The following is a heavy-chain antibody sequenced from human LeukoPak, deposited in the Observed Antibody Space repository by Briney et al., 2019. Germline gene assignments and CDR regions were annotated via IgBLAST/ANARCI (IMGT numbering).Heavy chain of an antibody. Sequence: SQTLSLTCAISGDFVSTDSAAWNWIRQSPSRGLEWLGRTYYRSKWYNDYAVSVKSRITINPDTSKNQFSLQLNSVTPEDTAVYYCASGAGRRLDYWGQGTLVTVSS. CDR1: GDFVSTDSAA. V-gene: IGHV6-1*01. J-gene: IGHJ4*02. CDR3: ASGAGRRLDY. D-gene: IGHD4-17*01. CDR2: TYYRSKWYN.